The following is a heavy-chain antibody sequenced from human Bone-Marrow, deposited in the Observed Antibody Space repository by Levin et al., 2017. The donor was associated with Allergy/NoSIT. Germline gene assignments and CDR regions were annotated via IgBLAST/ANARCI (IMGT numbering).Heavy chain of an antibody. CDR2: TWYDGSNK. D-gene: IGHD1-14*01. CDR1: GFTFSSNG. CDR3: ARDFRPGPERASGYFDH. J-gene: IGHJ4*02. V-gene: IGHV3-33*01. Sequence: GGSLRLSCSASGFTFSSNGMHWVRQAPGKGLEWVAFTWYDGSNKYYADSARGRFTISRDNSKNTLSLQMNSLGAEDTAVYYCARDFRPGPERASGYFDHWGQGTLVTVSS.